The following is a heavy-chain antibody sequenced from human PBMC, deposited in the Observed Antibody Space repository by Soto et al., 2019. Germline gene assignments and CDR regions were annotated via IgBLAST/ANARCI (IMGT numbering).Heavy chain of an antibody. CDR1: GFSFRDYG. J-gene: IGHJ6*02. Sequence: QVQLVESGGGVVQPGRSLRLSCAASGFSFRDYGMHWVRQAPGKGLEWVTFISFGEAIDKVYSAPWRGRFSISRDNSKNTLSQQMNSLRSEDRAVYYCAKGTYGGSAPYDYGMDVWGQGTTVTVSS. V-gene: IGHV3-30*18. D-gene: IGHD3-22*01. CDR3: AKGTYGGSAPYDYGMDV. CDR2: ISFGEAI.